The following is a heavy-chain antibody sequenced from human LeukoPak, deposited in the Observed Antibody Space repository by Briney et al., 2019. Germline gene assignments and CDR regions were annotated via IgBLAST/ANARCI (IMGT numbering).Heavy chain of an antibody. Sequence: ASVKDSCKSSGYTFTSYYMHWVRQAPGQGLEWMGWISAYNGNTNYAQKLQGRVTMTTDTTTSTAYTELRSLKSDSTAVYHCARVGIAAAANWCDPWGQGTLVTVSS. CDR2: ISAYNGNT. CDR3: ARVGIAAAANWCDP. D-gene: IGHD6-13*01. V-gene: IGHV1-18*04. J-gene: IGHJ5*02. CDR1: GYTFTSYY.